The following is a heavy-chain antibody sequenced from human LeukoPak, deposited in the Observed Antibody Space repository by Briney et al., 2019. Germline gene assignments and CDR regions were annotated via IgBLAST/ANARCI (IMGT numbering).Heavy chain of an antibody. CDR3: ARDNILPAAYYIDV. Sequence: GGSLRLSCAASGFTFSSYWMTWVRQAPGKGLEWVANINGHGSELYYADSVKGRFTNSRDNAKNSLFLQMNSLGAEDTALYYCARDNILPAAYYIDVWGKGATVTVSS. CDR1: GFTFSSYW. J-gene: IGHJ6*03. CDR2: INGHGSEL. D-gene: IGHD2-2*01. V-gene: IGHV3-7*01.